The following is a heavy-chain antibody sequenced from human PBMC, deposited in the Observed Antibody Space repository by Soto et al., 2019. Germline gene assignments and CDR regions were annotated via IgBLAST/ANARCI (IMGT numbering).Heavy chain of an antibody. J-gene: IGHJ4*02. CDR3: ARDQGYSSSWSLFEY. D-gene: IGHD6-13*01. CDR2: IIPIFGTA. Sequence: GASVKVSCKASGGTFSSYAISWVRQAPGQGLEWMGGIIPIFGTANYAQKFQGRVTITADESTSTAYMELSSLRSEDTAVYYCARDQGYSSSWSLFEYWGQGTLVTVSS. V-gene: IGHV1-69*13. CDR1: GGTFSSYA.